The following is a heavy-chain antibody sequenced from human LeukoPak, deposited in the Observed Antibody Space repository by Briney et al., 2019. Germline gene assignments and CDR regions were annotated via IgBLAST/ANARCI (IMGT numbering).Heavy chain of an antibody. D-gene: IGHD6-19*01. CDR1: GGSISSYY. Sequence: PSETLSLTCTVSGGSISSYYWSWIRQPPGKGLEWIGYIYYSGSTNYNPSLKSRVIISVDTSKNQFSLKLSSVTAADTAVYYCARHGYSSGWNYAFDIWGQGTMVTISS. J-gene: IGHJ3*02. V-gene: IGHV4-59*08. CDR3: ARHGYSSGWNYAFDI. CDR2: IYYSGST.